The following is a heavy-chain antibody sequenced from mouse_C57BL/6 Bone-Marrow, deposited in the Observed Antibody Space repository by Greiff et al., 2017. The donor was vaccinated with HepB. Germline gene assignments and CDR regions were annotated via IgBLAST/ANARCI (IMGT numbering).Heavy chain of an antibody. CDR2: INPYNGDT. CDR1: GYSFTGYF. D-gene: IGHD2-10*01. CDR3: AGAYYGNFAY. Sequence: EVQLQQSGPELVKPGDSVKISCKASGYSFTGYFMHWVMQSHGQSLEWIGRINPYNGDTFYNQKFKGKATLTVDKSSGTAHLELRSLTSEDASVYYCAGAYYGNFAYWGQGTLVTVSA. J-gene: IGHJ3*01. V-gene: IGHV1-20*01.